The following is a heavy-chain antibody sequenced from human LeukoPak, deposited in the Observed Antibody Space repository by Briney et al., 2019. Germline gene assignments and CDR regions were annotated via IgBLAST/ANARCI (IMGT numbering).Heavy chain of an antibody. CDR2: ISGYSGST. J-gene: IGHJ4*02. Sequence: GASVKVSCKTSGYTFATYSINWVRQAPGQGLEWMGWISGYSGSTNYAQKLQGRVPMTTDTSTTTAYMELRSLKSDDTAVYYCARGHSSGRDYYFDTWGQGTLVTVSS. D-gene: IGHD6-19*01. V-gene: IGHV1-18*01. CDR3: ARGHSSGRDYYFDT. CDR1: GYTFATYS.